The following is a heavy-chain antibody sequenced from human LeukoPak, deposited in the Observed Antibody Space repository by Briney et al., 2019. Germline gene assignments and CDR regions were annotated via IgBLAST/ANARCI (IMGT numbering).Heavy chain of an antibody. Sequence: GASLRLSCAASGFTFNTYAMSWVRQAPGEGLEWVSVISGSGGTTYYADSVKGRFTISRDSSKNTLYLQMNSLRADDTAVYYCAKANWGGDYYFYYGLDVWGQGTTVTVSS. CDR3: AKANWGGDYYFYYGLDV. CDR2: ISGSGGTT. CDR1: GFTFNTYA. J-gene: IGHJ6*02. D-gene: IGHD7-27*01. V-gene: IGHV3-23*01.